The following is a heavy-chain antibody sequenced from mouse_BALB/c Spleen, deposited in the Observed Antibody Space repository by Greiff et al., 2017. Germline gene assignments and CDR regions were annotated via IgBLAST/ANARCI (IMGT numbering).Heavy chain of an antibody. CDR3: ARGVSYYGFDY. CDR2: INPSTGYT. V-gene: IGHV1-7*01. D-gene: IGHD1-1*01. CDR1: GYTFTSYW. Sequence: QVQLQQSGAELAKPGASVKMSCKASGYTFTSYWMHWVKQRPGQGLEWIGYINPSTGYTEYNQKFKDKATLTADKSSSTAYMQLSSLTSEDSAVYYCARGVSYYGFDYWGQGTTLTVSS. J-gene: IGHJ2*01.